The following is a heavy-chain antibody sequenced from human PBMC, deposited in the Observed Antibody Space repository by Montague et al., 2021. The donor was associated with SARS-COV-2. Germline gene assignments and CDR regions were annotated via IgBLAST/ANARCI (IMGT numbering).Heavy chain of an antibody. J-gene: IGHJ4*02. CDR2: IYWNDDK. CDR3: AHKKSGWPIEFAF. Sequence: PALVKPTQTLTLTCTFSGFSLDSRGVGVGWIRQPPGKALECLALIYWNDDKRYSPSLKTRLTVTKDTSKNQVVLTMTNMDPVDTATHSCAHKKSGWPIEFAFWGQGALVTVSS. V-gene: IGHV2-5*01. CDR1: GFSLDSRGVG. D-gene: IGHD6-19*01.